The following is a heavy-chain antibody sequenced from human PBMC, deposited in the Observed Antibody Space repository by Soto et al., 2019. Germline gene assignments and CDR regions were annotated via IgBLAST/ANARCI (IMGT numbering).Heavy chain of an antibody. J-gene: IGHJ5*02. Sequence: QVQLQESGPGLVKPSGTLSLTCAVSGGSISSSNWWSWVRQPPGKGLEWIGEIYHSGSTNYNPSLKSRVTISVAKSKNQFSRKLGSVTAADTAVYYCARAYYDILTGYSLYSPWGQGTLVTVSS. CDR3: ARAYYDILTGYSLYSP. CDR2: IYHSGST. D-gene: IGHD3-9*01. V-gene: IGHV4-4*02. CDR1: GGSISSSNW.